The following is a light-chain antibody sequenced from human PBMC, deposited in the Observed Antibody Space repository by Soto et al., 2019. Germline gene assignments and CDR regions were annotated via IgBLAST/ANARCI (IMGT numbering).Light chain of an antibody. J-gene: IGLJ2*01. Sequence: QSVLTQPASVSGSPGQSITISCTGTSSDVGFYNYVSWYQQHPGNAPKLVIYDVTNRPSGVSTRFSGFKSGNTASLTISGLQAEDEADYYCSSFTGSSTLLVFGGGTKLTVL. CDR1: SSDVGFYNY. CDR3: SSFTGSSTLLV. CDR2: DVT. V-gene: IGLV2-14*03.